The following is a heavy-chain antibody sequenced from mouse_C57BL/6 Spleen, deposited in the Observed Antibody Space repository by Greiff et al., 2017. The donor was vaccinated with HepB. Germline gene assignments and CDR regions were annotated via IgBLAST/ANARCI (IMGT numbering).Heavy chain of an antibody. D-gene: IGHD2-5*01. J-gene: IGHJ4*01. V-gene: IGHV1-82*01. CDR3: AREAYYSNYPYCAMDY. CDR1: GYAFSSSW. CDR2: IYPGDGDT. Sequence: VQLQQSGPELVKPGASVKISCKASGYAFSSSWMNWVKQRPGKGLEWIGRIYPGDGDTNYNGKFKGKATLTADISSSTAYMQLSSLTSEDSAVYFCAREAYYSNYPYCAMDYWGQGTSVTVSS.